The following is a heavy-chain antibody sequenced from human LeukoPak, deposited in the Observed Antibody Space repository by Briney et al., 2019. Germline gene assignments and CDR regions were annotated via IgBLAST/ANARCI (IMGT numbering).Heavy chain of an antibody. CDR2: ISAFNGNT. J-gene: IGHJ4*02. Sequence: ASVKVSCKASGYTFSSYGISWVRQPPGQGLEWMGWISAFNGNTKYIQKLQGRVTMTTDTSTSTAYMELRSLRSDDTAVYYCARDSSAVAGGDYFDYWGQGALVTVSS. D-gene: IGHD6-19*01. V-gene: IGHV1-18*01. CDR3: ARDSSAVAGGDYFDY. CDR1: GYTFSSYG.